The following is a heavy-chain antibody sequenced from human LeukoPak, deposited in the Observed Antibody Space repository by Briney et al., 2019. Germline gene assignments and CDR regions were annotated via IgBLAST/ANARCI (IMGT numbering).Heavy chain of an antibody. D-gene: IGHD4/OR15-4a*01. V-gene: IGHV4-59*01. CDR3: ARVGAVNANFWAMDV. CDR1: GGSFNNYY. CDR2: ISHRGST. Sequence: PSETLSLTCTVSGGSFNNYYWTWIRQPPGKGLEWLGYISHRGSTTYNPSLNSRVTISLDTSKSQFSLRLTSVTAADTAVYYCARVGAVNANFWAMDVWGQGTTVTVSS. J-gene: IGHJ6*02.